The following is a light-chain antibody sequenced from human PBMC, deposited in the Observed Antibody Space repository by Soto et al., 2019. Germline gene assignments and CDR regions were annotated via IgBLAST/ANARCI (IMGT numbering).Light chain of an antibody. CDR1: QSVSGN. J-gene: IGKJ5*01. CDR2: GAS. V-gene: IGKV3-15*01. CDR3: QQYNNWPIT. Sequence: EIVMTQSPATLSVATGERAILSCRASQSVSGNLAWYQQKPGQAPRLLIYGASTRATGIPARFSGSGSGTEFTLTISSLQSEDFPVYYCQQYNNWPITFGQGTRLEIK.